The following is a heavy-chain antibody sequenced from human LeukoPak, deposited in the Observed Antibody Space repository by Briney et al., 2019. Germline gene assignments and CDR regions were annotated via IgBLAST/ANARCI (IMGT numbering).Heavy chain of an antibody. J-gene: IGHJ5*02. Sequence: SETLSLTCAVYGESFSDYYWSWIRQPPGKGLEWIGYIYYSGSTYYNPSLKSRVTISVDTSKNQFSLKLSSVTAADTAVYYCAREQGHCSSTSCYMDWFDPWGQGTLVTVSS. CDR1: GESFSDYY. D-gene: IGHD2-2*02. CDR2: IYYSGST. V-gene: IGHV4-30-4*01. CDR3: AREQGHCSSTSCYMDWFDP.